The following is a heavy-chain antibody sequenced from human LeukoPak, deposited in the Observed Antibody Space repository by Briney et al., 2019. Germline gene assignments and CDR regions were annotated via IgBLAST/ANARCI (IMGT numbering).Heavy chain of an antibody. Sequence: PSETLSLTCAVYGGSFSGYYWSWIRQPPGKGLEWIGEINHSGSTNYNPSLKSRVTISVDTSKNQFSLKLSSVTAADTAVYYCARVRWDELWLSPCFDYWGQGTLVTVSS. J-gene: IGHJ4*02. D-gene: IGHD5-18*01. CDR1: GGSFSGYY. CDR2: INHSGST. V-gene: IGHV4-34*01. CDR3: ARVRWDELWLSPCFDY.